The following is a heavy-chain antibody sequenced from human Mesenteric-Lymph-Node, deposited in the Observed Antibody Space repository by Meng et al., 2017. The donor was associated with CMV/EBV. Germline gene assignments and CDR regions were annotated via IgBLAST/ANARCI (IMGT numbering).Heavy chain of an antibody. Sequence: LSLTCAASGFTFSSYGMHWVRQAPGKGLEWVAFIRYDGSNKYYADSVKGRFTISRDNSKNTLYLQMNSLRAEDTAVYYCAKDSQQDCGGDCPLSLWGQGTLVTVSS. V-gene: IGHV3-30*02. CDR3: AKDSQQDCGGDCPLSL. CDR1: GFTFSSYG. J-gene: IGHJ4*02. CDR2: IRYDGSNK. D-gene: IGHD2-21*01.